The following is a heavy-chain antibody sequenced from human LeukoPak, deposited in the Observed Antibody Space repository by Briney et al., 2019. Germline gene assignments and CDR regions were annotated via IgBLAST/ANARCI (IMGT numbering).Heavy chain of an antibody. CDR3: ARGFGQFSYFYDY. CDR1: GFTFSSYA. CDR2: ISASGGST. V-gene: IGHV3-23*01. Sequence: GSLRLSCAASGFTFSSYAVSWVRQAPGKGLEWVSAISASGGSTYYADSVKGRFTISRDNSRNTVYLQMNSLRAEDTAVYYCARGFGQFSYFYDYWGQGTLVTVSS. D-gene: IGHD3-10*01. J-gene: IGHJ4*02.